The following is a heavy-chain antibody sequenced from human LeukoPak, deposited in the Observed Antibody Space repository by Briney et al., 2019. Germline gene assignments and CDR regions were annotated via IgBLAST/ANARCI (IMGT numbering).Heavy chain of an antibody. CDR2: ISYDGSNK. J-gene: IGHJ6*02. CDR1: GFTFSSYA. CDR3: ARDNYCSSTSCYLYYYYYGMDV. D-gene: IGHD2-2*01. Sequence: GRSLRLSCAASGFTFSSYAMHWVRQAPGKGLEWVAVISYDGSNKYYADSVKDRFTISRDNSKNTPYLQMNSLRAEDTAVYYCARDNYCSSTSCYLYYYYYGMDVWGQGTTVTVSS. V-gene: IGHV3-30-3*01.